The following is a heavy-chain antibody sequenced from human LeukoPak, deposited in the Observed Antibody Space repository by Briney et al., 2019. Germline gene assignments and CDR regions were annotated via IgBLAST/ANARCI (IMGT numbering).Heavy chain of an antibody. J-gene: IGHJ4*02. CDR1: GFTFSSYS. CDR3: ARDRSSGWDY. Sequence: PGGSLRLSCAASGFTFSSYSMNWVRQAPGKGLEWVSSISSSSSYIYYEDSVKGRFTISRDNAKNSLYLQMNSLRAEDTAVYYCARDRSSGWDYWGQGTLVTVSS. D-gene: IGHD6-19*01. V-gene: IGHV3-21*01. CDR2: ISSSSSYI.